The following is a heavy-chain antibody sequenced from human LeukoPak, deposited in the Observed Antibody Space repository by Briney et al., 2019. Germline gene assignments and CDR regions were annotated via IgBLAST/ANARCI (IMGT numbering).Heavy chain of an antibody. CDR2: IYQSGTT. CDR1: GGSFSGYY. D-gene: IGHD3-10*01. CDR3: ARVPHYYFGYGYFDA. J-gene: IGHJ4*02. V-gene: IGHV4-34*01. Sequence: SETLSLTCVVYGGSFSGYYWSWVRQPPGEGLEWIGEIYQSGTTNYNPSLKSRVTISVDTSKKQFSLTLTSMTAADTAVYYCARVPHYYFGYGYFDAWGQGTLVTVSS.